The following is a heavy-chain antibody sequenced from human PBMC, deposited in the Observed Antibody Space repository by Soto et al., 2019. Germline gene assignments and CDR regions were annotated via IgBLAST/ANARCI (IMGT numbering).Heavy chain of an antibody. CDR2: ISGSGGRT. J-gene: IGHJ6*02. CDR1: GFTFSSYA. D-gene: IGHD3-9*01. Sequence: GGSLRLSCAASGFTFSSYAMSWVRQAPGKGLEWVSAISGSGGRTYYADSVKGRFTISRDNSKNTLYLQMNSLRAEDTAVYFFFFKQKTAYDILTGYYYYYYGMDVWGQGTTVTVSS. CDR3: FFKQKTAYDILTGYYYYYYGMDV. V-gene: IGHV3-23*01.